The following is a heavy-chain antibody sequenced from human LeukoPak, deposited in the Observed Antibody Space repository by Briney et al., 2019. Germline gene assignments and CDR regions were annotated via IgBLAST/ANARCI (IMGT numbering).Heavy chain of an antibody. CDR2: ISAYNGNT. Sequence: ASVKVSCKASGYTFTSYGISWVRQAPGQGLEWMGWISAYNGNTNYAKKLQGRVTMATDRSTSTAYMELRSLRSDDTCVYYCERDTAYYGSGSYYGPDDYYYGMDVWGQGTTVTVSS. CDR1: GYTFTSYG. J-gene: IGHJ6*02. CDR3: ERDTAYYGSGSYYGPDDYYYGMDV. D-gene: IGHD3-10*01. V-gene: IGHV1-18*01.